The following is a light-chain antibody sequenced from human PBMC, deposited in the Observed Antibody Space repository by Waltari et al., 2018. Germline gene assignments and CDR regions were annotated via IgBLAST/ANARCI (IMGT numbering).Light chain of an antibody. J-gene: IGKJ2*01. CDR3: QQYYDTPYT. V-gene: IGKV4-1*01. Sequence: DIVMTQSPDSLAVSLGERATIHCKSSQIVLYSSNNKNYFAWYQQKPGQPPKLLIYWASTRESGVPDRFSGSGSGTDFTLTISSLQAEDVAVYYCQQYYDTPYTFGQGTKLEIK. CDR2: WAS. CDR1: QIVLYSSNNKNY.